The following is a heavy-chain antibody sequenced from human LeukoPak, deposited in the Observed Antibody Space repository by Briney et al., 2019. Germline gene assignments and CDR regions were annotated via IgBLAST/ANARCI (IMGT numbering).Heavy chain of an antibody. J-gene: IGHJ4*02. Sequence: SETLSLTCTVSGGSISSYYWSWIRLPPGKGLEWIRYIYYTGATYYNPSLKSRVTISLDTSKNQFSLKLSSVTAADAAVYYCARAGYSYGTGYYFDYWGQGALVTVSS. CDR3: ARAGYSYGTGYYFDY. D-gene: IGHD5-18*01. V-gene: IGHV4-59*01. CDR1: GGSISSYY. CDR2: IYYTGAT.